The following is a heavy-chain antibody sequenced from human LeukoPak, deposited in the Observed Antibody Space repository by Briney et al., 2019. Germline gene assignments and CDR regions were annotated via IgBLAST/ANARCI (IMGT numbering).Heavy chain of an antibody. CDR3: AREELYYYGMDV. V-gene: IGHV3-53*01. CDR2: IYSGGST. Sequence: GGSLRLSCAASGFTVSSNYMSWVRQAPGKGLEWVSVIYSGGSTYYADSVKGRFTISRDNSKNTLYLQINSLRAEDTAVYYCAREELYYYGMDVWGQGTTVTVSS. J-gene: IGHJ6*02. D-gene: IGHD1-7*01. CDR1: GFTVSSNY.